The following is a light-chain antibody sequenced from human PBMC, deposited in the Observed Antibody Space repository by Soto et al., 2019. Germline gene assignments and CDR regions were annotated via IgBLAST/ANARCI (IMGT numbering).Light chain of an antibody. CDR2: DAS. V-gene: IGKV1-5*01. CDR3: QQYETFSGT. J-gene: IGKJ1*01. Sequence: DIQMTQSPSTLCASVGDRVTITCRASQSISSWLAWHQQKPGEAPKRLIYDASALPRGVPSRFSGSGSGTKFTLTIASLQPDDFATYYCQQYETFSGTFGPGTKVDI. CDR1: QSISSW.